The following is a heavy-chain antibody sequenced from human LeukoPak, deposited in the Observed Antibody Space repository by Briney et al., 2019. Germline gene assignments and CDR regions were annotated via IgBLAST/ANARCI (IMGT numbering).Heavy chain of an antibody. CDR1: GDSVSNNSAA. Sequence: SQTLSLTCALSGDSVSNNSAAWNWIRQSPSRGLEWLGRTYYRSKWYNDYAVSVKSRITINPDTSKNQFSLQLNSVAPEDTAVYYCASTHNNGRYLDYWGQGALVTVSS. V-gene: IGHV6-1*01. CDR3: ASTHNNGRYLDY. CDR2: TYYRSKWYN. J-gene: IGHJ4*02. D-gene: IGHD2-8*01.